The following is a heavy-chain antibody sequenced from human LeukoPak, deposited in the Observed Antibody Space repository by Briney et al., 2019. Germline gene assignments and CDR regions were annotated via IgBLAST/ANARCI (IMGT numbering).Heavy chain of an antibody. Sequence: GGSLRLSCAASGFTVSSNYMSWVRQAPGKGLEWVSVIYSGGSTYYADSAKGRVTISRDKSKSTRYVQMTSLRAEDTAVYYCARDLNWETYWGQGALVSVSS. CDR3: ARDLNWETY. V-gene: IGHV3-53*01. CDR1: GFTVSSNY. J-gene: IGHJ4*02. D-gene: IGHD7-27*01. CDR2: IYSGGST.